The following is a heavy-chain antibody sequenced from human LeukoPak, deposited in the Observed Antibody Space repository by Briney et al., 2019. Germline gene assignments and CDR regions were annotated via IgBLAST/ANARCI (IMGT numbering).Heavy chain of an antibody. CDR2: ANPNSGHT. V-gene: IGHV1-8*01. CDR1: GYTFTSYD. J-gene: IGHJ4*02. CDR3: ARGAPGSYCSGGSCPYFDY. Sequence: ASVKLSCNASGYTFTSYDINWERQATGQGLELKGWANPNSGHTGYAQKFQGRVTMTRNTSISTAYLELSSLRSEDTAVYYCARGAPGSYCSGGSCPYFDYWGRGTLVSVSS. D-gene: IGHD2-15*01.